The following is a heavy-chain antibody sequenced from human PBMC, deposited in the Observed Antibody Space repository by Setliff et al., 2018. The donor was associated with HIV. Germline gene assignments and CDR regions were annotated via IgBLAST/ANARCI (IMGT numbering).Heavy chain of an antibody. D-gene: IGHD2-15*01. CDR3: GTYCSGGSCYFDY. Sequence: GGSLRLSCAASGFAFSFYAMNWVRQAPGKGLEWVSDISGSGGRTYYADSVKGRFTISRDNSKNTLSLQMNSLRAEDTAVYYCGTYCSGGSCYFDYWGQGTPVTVSS. CDR1: GFAFSFYA. V-gene: IGHV3-23*01. CDR2: ISGSGGRT. J-gene: IGHJ4*02.